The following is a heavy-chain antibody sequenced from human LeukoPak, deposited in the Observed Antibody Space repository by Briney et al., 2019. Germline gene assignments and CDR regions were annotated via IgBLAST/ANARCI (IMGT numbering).Heavy chain of an antibody. CDR3: ARALFAPNWFDP. V-gene: IGHV4-4*07. CDR1: GGSISSYY. CDR2: IYTSGST. Sequence: SETLSLTCTVSGGSISSYYWSWIRQPAGKGLEWIGRIYTSGSTNYNPSLKSRVTMSVDTSKNQFSLKLNSMTAADTAVYYCARALFAPNWFDPWGQGTLVTVSS. J-gene: IGHJ5*02.